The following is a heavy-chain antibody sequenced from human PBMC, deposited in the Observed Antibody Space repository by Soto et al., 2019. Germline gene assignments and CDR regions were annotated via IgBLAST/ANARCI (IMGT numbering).Heavy chain of an antibody. D-gene: IGHD2-15*01. Sequence: ASVKVSCKASGYTFTSYGISWVRQAPGQGLEWMGWISAYNGNTNYARKLQGRVTMTTDTSTSTAYMELRSLRSDDTAVYYCARVGYCSGGSCYYYYYGMDVWGQGTTVTGSS. CDR1: GYTFTSYG. CDR3: ARVGYCSGGSCYYYYYGMDV. J-gene: IGHJ6*02. CDR2: ISAYNGNT. V-gene: IGHV1-18*01.